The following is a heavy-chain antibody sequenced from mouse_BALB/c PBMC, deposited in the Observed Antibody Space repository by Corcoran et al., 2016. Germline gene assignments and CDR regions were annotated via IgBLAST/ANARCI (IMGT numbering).Heavy chain of an antibody. J-gene: IGHJ4*01. CDR2: INTYTGEP. CDR3: AREPYAMDY. Sequence: QIQLVQSGPELRKPGETVKISCKASEYTFTNYGMNWVKQAPGKGLKWMGWINTYTGEPTYADDFKGRFAFSLETSASTAYLQINNLKNEDTATYFCAREPYAMDYWGQGTSVTVSS. CDR1: EYTFTNYG. V-gene: IGHV9-3-1*01.